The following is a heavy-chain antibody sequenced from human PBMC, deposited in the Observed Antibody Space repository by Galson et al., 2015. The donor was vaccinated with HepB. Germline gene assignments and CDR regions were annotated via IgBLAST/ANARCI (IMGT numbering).Heavy chain of an antibody. Sequence: LRLSCAASGFTFSSYAMHWVRQAPGKGLEWVAVISYDGSNKYYADSVKGRFTISRDNSKNTLYLQMNSLRAEDTAVYYCARDLGAAAERETFDYWGQGTLVTVSS. J-gene: IGHJ4*02. V-gene: IGHV3-30*04. CDR1: GFTFSSYA. D-gene: IGHD6-13*01. CDR3: ARDLGAAAERETFDY. CDR2: ISYDGSNK.